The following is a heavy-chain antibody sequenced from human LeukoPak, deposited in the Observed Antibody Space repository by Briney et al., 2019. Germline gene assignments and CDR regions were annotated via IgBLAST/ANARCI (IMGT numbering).Heavy chain of an antibody. Sequence: ASVKVSCKASGYTITNNYMHWVRQAPGQGLEWMGVINPSGTGTSYAQKFQGRITMSRDTSTSTVYMELSSLRSEDTAFYYCATDHSMANTAWWFDPWGQGTLITVSS. CDR2: INPSGTGT. D-gene: IGHD5-24*01. CDR3: ATDHSMANTAWWFDP. CDR1: GYTITNNY. V-gene: IGHV1-46*01. J-gene: IGHJ5*02.